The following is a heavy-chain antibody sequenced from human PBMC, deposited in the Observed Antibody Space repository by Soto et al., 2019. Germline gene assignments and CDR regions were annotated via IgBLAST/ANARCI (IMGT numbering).Heavy chain of an antibody. Sequence: GGSLRLSGAASGFTFSSYSMNWVRQAPGKGLEWVSSISSSGSYIYYADSVKGRFTISRDNAKNSLYLQMNSLRAEDTAVYYCARDYRFLEWSLDVWGQGTTVTVSS. CDR3: ARDYRFLEWSLDV. CDR2: ISSSGSYI. V-gene: IGHV3-21*01. D-gene: IGHD3-3*01. CDR1: GFTFSSYS. J-gene: IGHJ6*02.